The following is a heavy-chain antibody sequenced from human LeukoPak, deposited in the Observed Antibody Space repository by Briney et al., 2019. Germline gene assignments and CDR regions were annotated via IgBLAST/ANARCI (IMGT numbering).Heavy chain of an antibody. CDR3: AKDYYDSSGYYYPHLEYYYMDV. CDR1: GFTFSSYA. CDR2: ISYDGSNT. J-gene: IGHJ6*03. Sequence: GGSLRLSCAASGFTFSSYAMHWVRQAPGKGLEWVAVISYDGSNTYYADSVKGRFTISRDNSKNTLYLQMNSLRAEDTAVYYCAKDYYDSSGYYYPHLEYYYMDVWGKGTTVTISS. D-gene: IGHD3-22*01. V-gene: IGHV3-30*04.